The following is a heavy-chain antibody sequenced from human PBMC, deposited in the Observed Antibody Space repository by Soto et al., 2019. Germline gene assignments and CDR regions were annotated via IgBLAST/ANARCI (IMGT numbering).Heavy chain of an antibody. CDR1: GFTFSSFG. D-gene: IGHD3-22*01. Sequence: QVQLVESGGGVVQPGSSLRLSCSASGFTFSSFGMHWLRQAPGKGLEWVAVVSSDGSGKFYVDSVKGRFIISRDNSKNTLYLEMNNLRVDDTAVYFCAKDKARLQTYYHFWGQGTLVTVSS. CDR3: AKDKARLQTYYHF. J-gene: IGHJ4*02. CDR2: VSSDGSGK. V-gene: IGHV3-30*18.